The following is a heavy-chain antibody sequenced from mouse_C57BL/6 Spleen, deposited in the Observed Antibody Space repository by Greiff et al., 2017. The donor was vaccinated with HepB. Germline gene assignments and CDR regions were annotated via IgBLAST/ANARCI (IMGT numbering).Heavy chain of an antibody. Sequence: VQLQQSGAELVRPGASVKLSCTASGFNIKDDYMHWVKQRPEQGLEWIGWIDPENGDTEYASKFQGKATITADTSSNTAYLQLSSLTSEDTAVYYCTSYYHGRMDYWGQGTSVTVSS. CDR3: TSYYHGRMDY. V-gene: IGHV14-4*01. CDR2: IDPENGDT. D-gene: IGHD1-1*01. CDR1: GFNIKDDY. J-gene: IGHJ4*01.